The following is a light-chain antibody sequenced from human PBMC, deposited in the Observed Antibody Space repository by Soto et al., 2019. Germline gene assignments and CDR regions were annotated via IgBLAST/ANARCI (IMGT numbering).Light chain of an antibody. V-gene: IGKV3-20*01. CDR2: GAS. CDR3: QQYNRSPSWT. CDR1: QSVSSGY. J-gene: IGKJ1*01. Sequence: EIVLTQSPGTLSLSPGERATLSCRASQSVSSGYLAWYQQKPGLAPRLLIYGASSRATGIPDRFSGSGSGTDFTLTISRLEPEDSAVYYCQQYNRSPSWTFGQGTKVEIK.